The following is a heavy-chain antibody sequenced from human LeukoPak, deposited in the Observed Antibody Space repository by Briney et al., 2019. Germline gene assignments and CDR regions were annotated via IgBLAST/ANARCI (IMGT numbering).Heavy chain of an antibody. CDR3: AKVPHGDYAVDY. D-gene: IGHD4-17*01. CDR2: ISYDGSNK. V-gene: IGHV3-30*18. J-gene: IGHJ4*02. Sequence: PGRSLRLSLGTPGFPFSSYGMHWVRPAPGKGLEWVAVISYDGSNKYYADSVKGRFTISRDNSKNTLYLQMNSLRAEDTAVYYCAKVPHGDYAVDYWGQGTLVTVSS. CDR1: GFPFSSYG.